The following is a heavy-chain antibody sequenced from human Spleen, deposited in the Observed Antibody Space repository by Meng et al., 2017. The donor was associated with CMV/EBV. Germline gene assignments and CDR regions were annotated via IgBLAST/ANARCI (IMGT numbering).Heavy chain of an antibody. D-gene: IGHD2-21*01. V-gene: IGHV3-33*06. Sequence: GESLKISCVASGFTFRSSGIHWVRQAPGKGLEWVAVIWYDGTNKYYADSVKGRFTISRDNSKNTLYLQMNSLRAEDTAVYYCAKDSGNCGGDCYYFDYWGQGTLVTVSS. CDR3: AKDSGNCGGDCYYFDY. CDR2: IWYDGTNK. J-gene: IGHJ4*02. CDR1: GFTFRSSG.